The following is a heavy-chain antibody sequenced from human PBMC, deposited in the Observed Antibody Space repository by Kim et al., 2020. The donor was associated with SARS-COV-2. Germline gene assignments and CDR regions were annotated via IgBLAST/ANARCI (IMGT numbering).Heavy chain of an antibody. J-gene: IGHJ6*02. V-gene: IGHV3-23*03. CDR1: GFTFSSYA. D-gene: IGHD2-2*01. CDR3: AKDNGLDNILKVVPNYYYGMDV. Sequence: GGSLRLSCAASGFTFSSYAMSWVRQAPGKGLEWVSVIYSGGSSTYYADSVKGRFTISRDNSKNTLYLQMNSLRAEDTAVYYCAKDNGLDNILKVVPNYYYGMDVWGQGTPVTVSS. CDR2: IYSGGSST.